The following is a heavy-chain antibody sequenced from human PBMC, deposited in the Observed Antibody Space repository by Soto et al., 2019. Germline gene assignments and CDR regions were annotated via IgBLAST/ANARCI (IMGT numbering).Heavy chain of an antibody. J-gene: IGHJ4*02. Sequence: HVHLVQSGAEVKKPGASVQVTCKASGYTFTTYGISWVRQAPGQGLEWMGWISGYNGNTKYAQKFQGRVTMTTDTYTSTVYMELRSLRSDDTAVYYCARGDYGGGADHWGQGTLVTVSS. V-gene: IGHV1-18*01. D-gene: IGHD4-17*01. CDR2: ISGYNGNT. CDR3: ARGDYGGGADH. CDR1: GYTFTTYG.